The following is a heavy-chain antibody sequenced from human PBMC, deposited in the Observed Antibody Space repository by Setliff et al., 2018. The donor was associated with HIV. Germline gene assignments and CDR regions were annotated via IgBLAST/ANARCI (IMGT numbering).Heavy chain of an antibody. Sequence: SETLSLTCTVSGGSISGSNYYWGWIRQPPGKGLEWVGSIYYSGSTYCSPSLKSRVTISVDTSKNQFSLTLTSVTAADTAVYYCARQQHSSDLKIWNYWGQGTLVTVSS. CDR1: GGSISGSNYY. J-gene: IGHJ4*02. CDR3: ARQQHSSDLKIWNY. CDR2: IYYSGST. D-gene: IGHD6-19*01. V-gene: IGHV4-39*01.